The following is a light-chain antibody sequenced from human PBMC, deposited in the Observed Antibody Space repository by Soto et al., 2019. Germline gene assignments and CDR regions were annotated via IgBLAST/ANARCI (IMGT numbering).Light chain of an antibody. CDR3: QQYNNWPPT. V-gene: IGKV3-15*01. CDR2: GAS. Sequence: EIVMTQSPATLSVSPGERATLSCRASQSVSSNLVWYQQTRGQAPRPLIYGASTRATGIPARFSGSGSGTDFTLTISSLQSEDFAVYYCQQYNNWPPTFGQGTKMEIK. CDR1: QSVSSN. J-gene: IGKJ2*01.